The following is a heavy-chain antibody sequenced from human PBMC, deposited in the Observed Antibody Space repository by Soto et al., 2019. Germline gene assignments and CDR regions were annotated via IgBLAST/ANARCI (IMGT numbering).Heavy chain of an antibody. CDR3: FRGGFPDYGKEGRY. V-gene: IGHV1-46*01. CDR1: GYTFTSYN. D-gene: IGHD4-17*01. J-gene: IGHJ4*02. Sequence: QVQLMQSGAEVKKPGASVKVSCKASGYTFTSYNVHWVRQAPGQGLEWMGIIYASGGSTTYAQNFQGRLTVTRDTSTRTVYMELSSLRSDDTAVYYCFRGGFPDYGKEGRYWGQGTLVTVSS. CDR2: IYASGGST.